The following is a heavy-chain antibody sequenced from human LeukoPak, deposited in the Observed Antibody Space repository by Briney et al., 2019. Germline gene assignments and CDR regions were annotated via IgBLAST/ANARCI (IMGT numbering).Heavy chain of an antibody. D-gene: IGHD2-2*01. CDR3: ARAPIVVVPAAMYNWFDP. CDR2: INHSGST. J-gene: IGHJ5*02. CDR1: GGFFSGYY. V-gene: IGHV4-34*01. Sequence: SETLSLTCAVYGGFFSGYYWSWIRQPPGKGLEWIGEINHSGSTNYNPSLKSRVTISVDTSKNQFSLKLSSVTAADTAVYYCARAPIVVVPAAMYNWFDPWGQGTLVTVSS.